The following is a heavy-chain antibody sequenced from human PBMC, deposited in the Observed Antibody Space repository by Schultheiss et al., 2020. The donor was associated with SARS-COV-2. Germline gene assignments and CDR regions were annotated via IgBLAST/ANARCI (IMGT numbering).Heavy chain of an antibody. CDR2: INHSGST. CDR3: ARKSTSCYSFDY. CDR1: GGSISSYY. D-gene: IGHD2-2*01. Sequence: SQTLSLTCTVSGGSISSYYWSWIRQPPGKGLEWIGEINHSGSTNYNPSLKSRVTISVDKSKNQFSLKLSSVTAADTAVYYCARKSTSCYSFDYWGQGTLVTVSS. J-gene: IGHJ4*02. V-gene: IGHV4-34*01.